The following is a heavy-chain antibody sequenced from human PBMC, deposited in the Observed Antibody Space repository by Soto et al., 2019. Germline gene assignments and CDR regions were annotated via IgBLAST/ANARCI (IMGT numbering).Heavy chain of an antibody. CDR3: ARARLTGWNYYYYYGMDV. CDR2: INAGNGNT. CDR1: GYTFTSYA. Sequence: ASVKVSCKASGYTFTSYAMHWVRQAPGQRLEWMGWINAGNGNTKYSQKFQGRVTITRDTSASTAYMELSSLRSEDTAVYYCARARLTGWNYYYYYGMDVWGQGTTVTVSS. D-gene: IGHD1-1*01. J-gene: IGHJ6*02. V-gene: IGHV1-3*01.